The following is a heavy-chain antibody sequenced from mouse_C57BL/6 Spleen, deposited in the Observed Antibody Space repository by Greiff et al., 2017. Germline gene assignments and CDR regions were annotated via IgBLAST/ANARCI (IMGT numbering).Heavy chain of an antibody. Sequence: QVQLQQPGAELVKPGASVKMSCKASGYTFTSYWITWVKQRPGQGLEWIGDIYPGSGSTNYNEKFKSKATLTVDTSSSTAYMQLSSLTSEDSAVYYCSRWGSCYEYYAMDYWGQGTSVTVSS. CDR3: SRWGSCYEYYAMDY. V-gene: IGHV1-55*01. CDR2: IYPGSGST. J-gene: IGHJ4*01. D-gene: IGHD1-1*01. CDR1: GYTFTSYW.